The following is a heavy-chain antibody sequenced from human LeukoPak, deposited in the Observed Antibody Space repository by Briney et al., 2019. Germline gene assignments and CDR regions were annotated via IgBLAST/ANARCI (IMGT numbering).Heavy chain of an antibody. J-gene: IGHJ3*02. CDR2: ISGSGGST. D-gene: IGHD6-6*01. Sequence: ETLSLTCAVYGGSFSGHYWSWVRQAPGKGLEWVSAISGSGGSTYYADSVKGRFTISRDNSKNTLYLQMNSLRAEDTAVYYCAKDGEYSSPSYAFDIWGQGTMVTVSS. CDR3: AKDGEYSSPSYAFDI. V-gene: IGHV3-23*01. CDR1: GGSFSGHY.